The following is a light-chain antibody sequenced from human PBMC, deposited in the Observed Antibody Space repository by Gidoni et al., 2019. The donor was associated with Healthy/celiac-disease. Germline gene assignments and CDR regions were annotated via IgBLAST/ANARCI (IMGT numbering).Light chain of an antibody. Sequence: ELVLTQSQATLSLSPGERATLSCRASQSVSSYLDWYQPKPGQAPRLLIYDASNRATGIPSRFSGSGSGTDFTLTISSLEPEDFAVYYCQQRSNWLTFGGGTKVEIK. CDR2: DAS. J-gene: IGKJ4*01. V-gene: IGKV3-11*01. CDR1: QSVSSY. CDR3: QQRSNWLT.